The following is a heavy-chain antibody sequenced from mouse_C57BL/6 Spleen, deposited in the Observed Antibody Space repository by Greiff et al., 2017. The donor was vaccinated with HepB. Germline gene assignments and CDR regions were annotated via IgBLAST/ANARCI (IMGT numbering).Heavy chain of an antibody. D-gene: IGHD4-1*01. CDR1: GFTFSDYG. CDR3: ARQWDVRDAMDY. CDR2: ISSGSSTI. V-gene: IGHV5-17*01. Sequence: EVQLVESGGGLVKPGGSLKLSCAASGFTFSDYGMHWVRQAPEKGLEWVAYISSGSSTIYYADTVKGRFTISRDNAKNTLFLQMTSLRSEVTAMYYCARQWDVRDAMDYWGQGTSVTVSS. J-gene: IGHJ4*01.